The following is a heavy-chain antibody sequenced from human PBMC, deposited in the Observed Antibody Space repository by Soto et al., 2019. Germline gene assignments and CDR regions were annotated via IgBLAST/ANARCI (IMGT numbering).Heavy chain of an antibody. Sequence: PSETLSLTCTVSGGSISSYYWSWIRQPPGKGLEWIGYIYYSGSTNYNPSLKSRVTISVDTSKNQFSLKLSSVTAADTAVYYCARGGFRLGPNWFDPWGQGTLVTVSS. CDR2: IYYSGST. D-gene: IGHD3-9*01. J-gene: IGHJ5*02. CDR3: ARGGFRLGPNWFDP. CDR1: GGSISSYY. V-gene: IGHV4-59*01.